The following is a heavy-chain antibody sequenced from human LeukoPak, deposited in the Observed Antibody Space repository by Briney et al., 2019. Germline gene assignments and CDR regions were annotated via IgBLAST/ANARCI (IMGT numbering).Heavy chain of an antibody. CDR2: IYYSGST. CDR3: ARLITMVRGVIKPFDY. CDR1: GGSISSSSYY. V-gene: IGHV4-39*07. D-gene: IGHD3-10*01. Sequence: SETLSLTCTASGGSISSSSYYWGWIRQPPGKGLEWIGSIYYSGSTYYNPSLKSRVTISVDTSKNQFSLKLSSVTAADTAVYYCARLITMVRGVIKPFDYWGQGTLVTVSS. J-gene: IGHJ4*02.